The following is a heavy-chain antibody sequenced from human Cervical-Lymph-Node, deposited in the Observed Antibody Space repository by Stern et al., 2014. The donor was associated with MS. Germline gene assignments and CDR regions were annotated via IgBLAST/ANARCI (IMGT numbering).Heavy chain of an antibody. J-gene: IGHJ4*02. D-gene: IGHD6-19*01. V-gene: IGHV5-51*03. CDR1: GYSFTTFW. CDR2: IFPDDSDT. Sequence: VQLGQSGAEVKKPGESLKISCKGSGYSFTTFWIGWVRQMPGKGLEWMGIIFPDDSDTRSSPSFQGQVNISADKSTDTAYLQWSSLKASDTATYYCARPLGSGWTAGWYYWGQGTRVTVSS. CDR3: ARPLGSGWTAGWYY.